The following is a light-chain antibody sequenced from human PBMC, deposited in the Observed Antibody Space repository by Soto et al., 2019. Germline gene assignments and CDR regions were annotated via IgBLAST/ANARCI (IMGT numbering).Light chain of an antibody. CDR2: GAS. Sequence: EIVMTQSPGTLSVSPGERVTLSCRASQSVSNYLAWYQHKPGQAPRLLISGASRRATGIPDRFSGAGSGTDFTLTISRLEPEDFALYYCQQHDILPITFGQGTRLEIK. CDR3: QQHDILPIT. V-gene: IGKV3-20*01. CDR1: QSVSNY. J-gene: IGKJ5*01.